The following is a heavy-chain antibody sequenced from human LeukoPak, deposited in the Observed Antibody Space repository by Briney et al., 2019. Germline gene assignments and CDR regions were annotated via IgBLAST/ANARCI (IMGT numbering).Heavy chain of an antibody. V-gene: IGHV3-30-3*01. CDR2: ISYDGSNK. CDR3: ARGKLSPLLWFGDSPRDYYGMDV. J-gene: IGHJ6*02. D-gene: IGHD3-10*01. Sequence: PGGSLRLSCAASGFTFSSYAMHWVRQAPGKGLEWVAVISYDGSNKYYADSVKGRFTISRDNAKNSLYLQMNSLRAEDTAVYYCARGKLSPLLWFGDSPRDYYGMDVWGQGTTVTVSS. CDR1: GFTFSSYA.